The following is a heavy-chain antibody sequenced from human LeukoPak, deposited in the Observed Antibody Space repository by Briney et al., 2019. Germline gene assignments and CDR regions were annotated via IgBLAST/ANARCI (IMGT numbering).Heavy chain of an antibody. CDR3: ARELDCSSTSCYRRSDY. J-gene: IGHJ4*02. Sequence: ASVKVSCKASGYTFTGYYMHWVRQAPGQGLVWMGWINPNSGGTYYAQKFQGRVTMTRDTSISTAYMELSRLRSDDTAVYYCARELDCSSTSCYRRSDYWGQGTLVTVSS. V-gene: IGHV1-2*02. D-gene: IGHD2-2*02. CDR1: GYTFTGYY. CDR2: INPNSGGT.